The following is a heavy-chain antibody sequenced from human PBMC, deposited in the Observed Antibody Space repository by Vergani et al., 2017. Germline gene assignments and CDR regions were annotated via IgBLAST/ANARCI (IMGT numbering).Heavy chain of an antibody. CDR3: GMYCSSSSNCYPGNYFGH. Sequence: EVQLVESGGGVVRPGGSLRLSCAASGFTFDDYGMSWVRQAPGKGLGWVSGINWNGGGTGYADSVKGRFTISRDNAKNSLYLQMNSLRAEDTALYYCGMYCSSSSNCYPGNYFGHWGQGTLVTV. V-gene: IGHV3-20*04. CDR2: INWNGGGT. CDR1: GFTFDDYG. J-gene: IGHJ4*02. D-gene: IGHD2-2*01.